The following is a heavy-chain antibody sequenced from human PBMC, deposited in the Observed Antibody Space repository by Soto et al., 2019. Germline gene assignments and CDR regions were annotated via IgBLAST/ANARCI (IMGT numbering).Heavy chain of an antibody. CDR3: AHKGGGDRILDY. V-gene: IGHV2-5*02. Sequence: QITLKESGPTLVKPTQTLTLTCTFSGFSLSTRGVGVGWIRQPPGKALEWLAIIYWDDDKRYSPSLKSRLTLTKDPSKNQVFLTITNLDPFDTATFCCAHKGGGDRILDYWGQGTLVTVSS. CDR1: GFSLSTRGVG. CDR2: IYWDDDK. D-gene: IGHD3-16*01. J-gene: IGHJ4*02.